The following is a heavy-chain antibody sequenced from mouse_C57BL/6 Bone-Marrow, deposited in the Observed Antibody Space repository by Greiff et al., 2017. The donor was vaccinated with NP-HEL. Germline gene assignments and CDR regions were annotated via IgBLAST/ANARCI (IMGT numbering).Heavy chain of an antibody. CDR3: ASPYYYGSSTEYYFAY. CDR1: GYTFTSYG. D-gene: IGHD1-1*01. Sequence: QVQLKESGAELARPGASVKLSCKASGYTFTSYGISWVKQRTGQGLEWIGEIYPRSGNTYYNEKFKGKATLTADKSSSTAYMELRSLTSEDSAVYFCASPYYYGSSTEYYFAYWGQGTTLTVSS. CDR2: IYPRSGNT. J-gene: IGHJ2*01. V-gene: IGHV1-81*01.